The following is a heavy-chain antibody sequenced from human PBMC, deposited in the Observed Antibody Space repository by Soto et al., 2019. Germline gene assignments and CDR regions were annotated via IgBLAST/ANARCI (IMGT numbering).Heavy chain of an antibody. CDR1: GFTFSSHW. J-gene: IGHJ5*02. CDR3: ARGCSGGSCYPTT. Sequence: GGSLRLSCAASGFTFSSHWMHWVRQAPGKGLVWVSRINSDGSSTSYADSVKGRFTISRDNAKNTLYLQMNSLRAEDTAVYYCARGCSGGSCYPTTWGQGTLVTVSS. V-gene: IGHV3-74*01. D-gene: IGHD2-15*01. CDR2: INSDGSST.